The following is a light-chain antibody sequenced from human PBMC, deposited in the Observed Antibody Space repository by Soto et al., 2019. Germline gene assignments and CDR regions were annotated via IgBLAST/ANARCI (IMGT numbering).Light chain of an antibody. CDR1: SSDVGTYNY. J-gene: IGLJ2*01. V-gene: IGLV2-14*03. CDR2: DVS. CDR3: SSYTGSGTSVI. Sequence: QSVLTQPASVSGSPGQSITISCTGTSSDVGTYNYVSWYQQHPGKAPKVMIYDVSNRPSGVSNRFSGSKSGNTASLTISGLQAEDEADYYCSSYTGSGTSVIFGGGTKLTVL.